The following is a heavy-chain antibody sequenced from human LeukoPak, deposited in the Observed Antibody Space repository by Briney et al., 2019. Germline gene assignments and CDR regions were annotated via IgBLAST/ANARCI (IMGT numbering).Heavy chain of an antibody. CDR2: VYHSGST. Sequence: SETLSLTCTVSGGSISSYYWSWVRQPPGKDLEWIGSVYHSGSTYYNPSLQSRVNILVDTSKNQFSLSLTSVTAVDTAVYYCARSYFSVGAFDIWGQGTMVTVSS. J-gene: IGHJ3*02. CDR3: ARSYFSVGAFDI. V-gene: IGHV4-59*04. D-gene: IGHD2/OR15-2a*01. CDR1: GGSISSYY.